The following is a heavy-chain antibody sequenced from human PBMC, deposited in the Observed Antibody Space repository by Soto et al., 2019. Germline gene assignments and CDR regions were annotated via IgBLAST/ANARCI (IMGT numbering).Heavy chain of an antibody. CDR3: ARADRTLVTSYSLDV. CDR2: INHSGTI. V-gene: IGHV4-34*01. J-gene: IGHJ6*02. Sequence: SETLSLTCAVYGGPFSGYYWTWIRQPPGKGLEWIGEINHSGTINFNPSLKSRLTISLDTSKKHFSLKLSSVTDADTAAYYCARADRTLVTSYSLDVWGQGTTVTVSS. CDR1: GGPFSGYY. D-gene: IGHD2-21*02.